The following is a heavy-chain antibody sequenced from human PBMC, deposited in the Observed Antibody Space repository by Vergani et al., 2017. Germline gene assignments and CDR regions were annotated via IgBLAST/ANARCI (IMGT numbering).Heavy chain of an antibody. V-gene: IGHV3-23*01. CDR3: AKVSGYCSSTSCSSDY. CDR1: GFTFSSYA. CDR2: ISGSGGST. J-gene: IGHJ4*02. D-gene: IGHD2-2*01. Sequence: EVQLLESGGGLVQPGGSLRLSCAASGFTFSSYAMSWVRQAPGKGLEWVSAISGSGGSTYYADSVKGRFTISRDNSKNTLYLQMNSLRAEATAVYYCAKVSGYCSSTSCSSDYWGQGTLVTVSS.